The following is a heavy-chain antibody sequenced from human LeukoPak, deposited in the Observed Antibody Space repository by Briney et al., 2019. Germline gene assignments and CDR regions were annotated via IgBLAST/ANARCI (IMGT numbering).Heavy chain of an antibody. CDR3: ARGRVSSSTWYSTYYYFFYMDF. J-gene: IGHJ6*03. CDR1: DESITMYY. D-gene: IGHD4-11*01. Sequence: SETLSLTCTVSDESITMYYWTWIRQPPGKGLEGIGYVDHTGSTKFNPSLNGRVSISRDTSNDFFSLRLRSVTAADTAVYFCARGRVSSSTWYSTYYYFFYMDFWGKGTTVTVSS. CDR2: VDHTGST. V-gene: IGHV4-59*01.